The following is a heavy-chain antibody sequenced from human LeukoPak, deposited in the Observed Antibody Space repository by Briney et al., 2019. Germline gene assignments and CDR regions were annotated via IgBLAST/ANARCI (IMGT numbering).Heavy chain of an antibody. CDR3: TIEDSGARA. Sequence: PGGSLRLSCAASGFTFSHSWMSWVRQAPGKGLEWVGRIKRKTHGGKAEHAAPVKGRFTISRDDSKNTLYLQMNSLNSEDTAVYYCTIEDSGARAWGKGTLVTVST. CDR1: GFTFSHSW. CDR2: IKRKTHGGKA. J-gene: IGHJ4*02. V-gene: IGHV3-15*01. D-gene: IGHD4-17*01.